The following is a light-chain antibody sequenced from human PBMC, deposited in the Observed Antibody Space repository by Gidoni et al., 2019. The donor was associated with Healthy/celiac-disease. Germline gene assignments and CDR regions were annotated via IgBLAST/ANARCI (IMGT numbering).Light chain of an antibody. CDR1: QSGSSSY. Sequence: EIVLTQSPGTLSLSPGERAALSCRASQSGSSSYLAWYQQKPGQAPRLLIYGASSRATGIPDRFSGSGSGTDFTLTISRLEPEDFAVYYCQQYGSSPLTFGGXTKVEIK. J-gene: IGKJ4*01. V-gene: IGKV3-20*01. CDR3: QQYGSSPLT. CDR2: GAS.